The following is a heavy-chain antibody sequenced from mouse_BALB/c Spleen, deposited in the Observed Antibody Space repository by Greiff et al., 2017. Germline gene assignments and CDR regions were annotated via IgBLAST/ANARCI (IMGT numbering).Heavy chain of an antibody. V-gene: IGHV5-17*02. CDR3: AREGYYYGSSWYFDV. CDR2: ISSCSSTI. Sequence: EVQLVESGGGLVQPGGSLKLSCAASGFTFSSFGMHWVRQPPEKGLEWVAYISSCSSTIYYADTVKGRFTISRDNPKNTLFLQMTSLRSEDTAMYYCAREGYYYGSSWYFDVWGAGTTVTVSS. J-gene: IGHJ1*01. D-gene: IGHD1-1*01. CDR1: GFTFSSFG.